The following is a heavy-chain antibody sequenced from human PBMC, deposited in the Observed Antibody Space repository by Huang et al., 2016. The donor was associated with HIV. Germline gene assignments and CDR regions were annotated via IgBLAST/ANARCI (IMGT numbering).Heavy chain of an antibody. CDR2: IYYSGST. CDR3: ARLPGSITMIRGVITDPY. Sequence: QLQLQESGPGLVKPSETLSLTCTVSGGSIRSDNYYWGWIRQPPGKGLEWIGSIYYSGSTYPHPPRNRRVTITVDTSKNHFSMRMRSVTAADTAVYYCARLPGSITMIRGVITDPYWGQGTLVTVSS. J-gene: IGHJ4*02. CDR1: GGSIRSDNYY. D-gene: IGHD3-10*01. V-gene: IGHV4-39*02.